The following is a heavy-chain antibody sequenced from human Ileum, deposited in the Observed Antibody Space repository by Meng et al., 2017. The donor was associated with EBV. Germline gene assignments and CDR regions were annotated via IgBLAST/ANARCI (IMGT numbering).Heavy chain of an antibody. CDR2: IYHSGST. J-gene: IGHJ4*02. CDR3: ARTGVGLAFDY. D-gene: IGHD2-8*01. CDR1: GDSMTNNNW. Sequence: QGTLRESGPGLVKSSGTLSLTCGVSGDSMTNNNWWTWVRQPPGKGLEWIGEIYHSGSTNYNPSLQSRATISVDMSKKQFSLKLRSVTAADTAVYYCARTGVGLAFDYWGLGTLVTVSS. V-gene: IGHV4-4*02.